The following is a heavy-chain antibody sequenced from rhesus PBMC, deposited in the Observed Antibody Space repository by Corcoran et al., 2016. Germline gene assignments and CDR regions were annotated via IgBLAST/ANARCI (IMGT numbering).Heavy chain of an antibody. Sequence: EVQLVETGGGLVQPGGSLKLSCAASGFTFSSYGMSWVRQAPGKGLEWVSAINSGGGSTYYADSVKGRFTISRDNSKNTLSLQMNSLRAEDTAVYYCAKDQCSGIYCYFDYWGQGVLVTVSS. V-gene: IGHV3S5*01. J-gene: IGHJ4*01. D-gene: IGHD2-27*01. CDR3: AKDQCSGIYCYFDY. CDR1: GFTFSSYG. CDR2: INSGGGST.